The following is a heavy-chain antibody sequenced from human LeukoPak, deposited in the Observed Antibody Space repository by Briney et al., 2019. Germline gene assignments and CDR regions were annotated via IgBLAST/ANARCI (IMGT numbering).Heavy chain of an antibody. D-gene: IGHD2-2*01. CDR3: ARDVEYCSSTSCYYY. J-gene: IGHJ4*02. CDR1: GGTFSSYA. Sequence: SVKVSCKASGGTFSSYAISRVRQAPGQGLEWMGRIIPILGIANYAQKFQGRVTITADKSTSTAYMELSSLRSEDTAVYYCARDVEYCSSTSCYYYWGQGTLVTVSS. CDR2: IIPILGIA. V-gene: IGHV1-69*04.